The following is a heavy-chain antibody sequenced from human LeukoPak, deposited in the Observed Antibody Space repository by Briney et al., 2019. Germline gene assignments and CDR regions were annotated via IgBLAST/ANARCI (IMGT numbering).Heavy chain of an antibody. Sequence: SGTLSLTCTVSGGSISSYYWSWIRQPPGKGLEWIGYIYYSGSTNYNPSLKSRVTISVDTSKNQFSLKLSSVTAADTAVYYCARRYSSGWYFDYWGQGTLATVSS. CDR2: IYYSGST. CDR3: ARRYSSGWYFDY. D-gene: IGHD6-19*01. CDR1: GGSISSYY. V-gene: IGHV4-59*08. J-gene: IGHJ4*02.